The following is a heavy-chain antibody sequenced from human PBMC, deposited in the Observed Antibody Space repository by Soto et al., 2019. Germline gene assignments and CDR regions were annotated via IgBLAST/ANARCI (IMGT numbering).Heavy chain of an antibody. J-gene: IGHJ5*02. CDR2: ISPNSGAT. CDR3: ARVRAVPASFNP. V-gene: IGHV1-2*02. CDR1: GYTFTDDY. D-gene: IGHD6-19*01. Sequence: GASVKVSCKASGYTFTDDYLHWVRQAPGQGLEWMGWISPNSGATNHAQKFQGRVTMTRDTSISTAYMEVRSLRSDDTAMYYCARVRAVPASFNPWGQGTLVTVSS.